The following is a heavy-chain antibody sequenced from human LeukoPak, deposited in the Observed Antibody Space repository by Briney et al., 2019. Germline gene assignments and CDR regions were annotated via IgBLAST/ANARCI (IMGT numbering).Heavy chain of an antibody. V-gene: IGHV3-23*01. CDR2: ISNSGGRT. CDR1: GFTFSSYA. CDR3: AREMYSSSWYLAYYFDY. Sequence: GGSLRLSCAASGFTFSSYAMSWVRQAPGKGLEWVSSISNSGGRTFYTDSVKGRFTISRDNSKITLYLQMNSLRAEDTAVYYCAREMYSSSWYLAYYFDYWGQGTLVTVSS. J-gene: IGHJ4*02. D-gene: IGHD6-13*01.